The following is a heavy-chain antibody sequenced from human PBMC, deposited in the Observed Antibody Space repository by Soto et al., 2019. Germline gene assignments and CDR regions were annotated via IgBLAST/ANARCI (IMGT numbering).Heavy chain of an antibody. CDR3: ARDLWYSSYLAKIEGIDY. CDR1: GFTFSSYG. V-gene: IGHV3-33*01. Sequence: GGSLRLSCAASGFTFSSYGMHWVRQAPGKGLEWVAVIWYDGSNKYYADSVKGRFTISRDNSKNTLYLQMNSLRAEDTAVYYCARDLWYSSYLAKIEGIDYWGQGTLVTVSS. J-gene: IGHJ4*02. CDR2: IWYDGSNK. D-gene: IGHD6-13*01.